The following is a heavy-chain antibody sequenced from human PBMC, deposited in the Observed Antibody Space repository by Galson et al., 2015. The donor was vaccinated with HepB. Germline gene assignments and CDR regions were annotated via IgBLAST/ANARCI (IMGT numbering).Heavy chain of an antibody. V-gene: IGHV3-30*04. J-gene: IGHJ4*02. Sequence: SLRLSCAVSGFTFSSYSMHWLRQAPGEGLQWVAVIWYDGRNKYYADSVKGRFTISRDNSKNTLYLQMNSLRPEDTAVYYCARDYGRLYDGSGVSDVWGQGTLVTVSS. CDR2: IWYDGRNK. D-gene: IGHD3-22*01. CDR3: ARDYGRLYDGSGVSDV. CDR1: GFTFSSYS.